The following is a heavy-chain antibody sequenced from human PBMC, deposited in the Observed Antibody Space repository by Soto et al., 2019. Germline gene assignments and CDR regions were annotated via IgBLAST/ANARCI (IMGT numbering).Heavy chain of an antibody. V-gene: IGHV5-10-1*01. Sequence: PGESLKISCKGSGYSFTSYWISWVRQMPGKGLEWMGRIDPSDSYTNYSPSFHGNVTISADKSISTAYLQGSSLKCSDTAMYYCARIRGYYGSGSYPPYFDYWGQGTLVTVSS. D-gene: IGHD3-10*01. J-gene: IGHJ4*02. CDR3: ARIRGYYGSGSYPPYFDY. CDR2: IDPSDSYT. CDR1: GYSFTSYW.